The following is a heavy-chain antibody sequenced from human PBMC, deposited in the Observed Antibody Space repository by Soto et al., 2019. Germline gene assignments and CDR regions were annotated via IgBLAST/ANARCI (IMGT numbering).Heavy chain of an antibody. J-gene: IGHJ3*01. D-gene: IGHD2-8*02. CDR2: VHHTGST. CDR1: GASLTTNDW. Sequence: SETLSLTCAVSGASLTTNDWWTCVRQAPGKGLEWIGQVHHTGSTFYNPSLRSRITVSIDVSANHFSLHLDSVTAADTALYYCARSTVGDACHFWGQGTMVTVSS. CDR3: ARSTVGDACHF. V-gene: IGHV4-4*02.